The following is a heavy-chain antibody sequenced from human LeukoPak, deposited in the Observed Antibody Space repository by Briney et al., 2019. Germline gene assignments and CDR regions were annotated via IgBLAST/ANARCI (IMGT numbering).Heavy chain of an antibody. Sequence: PSETLSLTCAVYGGSFSGYYWSWIRQPPGKGLEWIGEINHSGSTNYNPSLKSRVTISVDTSKNQFSLKLNSVTAADTAVYYCARGPKENIAVAGIVDFWPFDYWGQGTLVTVSS. CDR1: GGSFSGYY. J-gene: IGHJ4*02. V-gene: IGHV4-34*01. CDR2: INHSGST. CDR3: ARGPKENIAVAGIVDFWPFDY. D-gene: IGHD6-19*01.